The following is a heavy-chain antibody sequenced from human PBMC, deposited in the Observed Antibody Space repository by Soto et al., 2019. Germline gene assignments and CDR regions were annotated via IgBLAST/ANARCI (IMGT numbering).Heavy chain of an antibody. V-gene: IGHV3-74*01. CDR3: ARARQGYSDY. CDR1: GFTFSSYA. CDR2: INNDGSST. D-gene: IGHD6-25*01. Sequence: GWSLRLSCAASGFTFSSYAMHWVRQAPGKGLVWVSRINNDGSSTVYADSVKGRFTISRDNAKNTLYLQMNSLRAEDTAVYYCARARQGYSDYWGQGTLVTVSS. J-gene: IGHJ4*02.